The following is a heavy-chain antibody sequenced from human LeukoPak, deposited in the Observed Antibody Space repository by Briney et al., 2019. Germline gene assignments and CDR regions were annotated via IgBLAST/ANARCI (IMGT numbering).Heavy chain of an antibody. CDR3: AKDVGKWESLHSFDY. CDR2: ISGSGGRT. J-gene: IGHJ4*02. V-gene: IGHV3-23*01. D-gene: IGHD1-26*01. Sequence: GGSLRLSCAASGFTFSSYAMSWVRQAPGKGLEWVSGISGSGGRTYYADSVKGRFTISRDNSKNTLYLQMNSLRAEDTAVYYCAKDVGKWESLHSFDYWGQGTLVTVSS. CDR1: GFTFSSYA.